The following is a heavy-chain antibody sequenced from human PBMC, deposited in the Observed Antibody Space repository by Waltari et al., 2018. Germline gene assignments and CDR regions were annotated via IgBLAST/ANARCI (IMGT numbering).Heavy chain of an antibody. CDR3: ARGYSSSWYGLAY. D-gene: IGHD6-13*01. CDR2: IYHSGST. CDR1: GYSISSGYY. Sequence: QVQLQESGPGLVKPSETLSLTCAVSGYSISSGYYWGWIRQPPGKGLEWIGSIYHSGSTYYNPSLKSRVTISVDTSKNQCSLKLSSVTAADTAVYYCARGYSSSWYGLAYWGQGTLVTVSS. J-gene: IGHJ4*02. V-gene: IGHV4-38-2*01.